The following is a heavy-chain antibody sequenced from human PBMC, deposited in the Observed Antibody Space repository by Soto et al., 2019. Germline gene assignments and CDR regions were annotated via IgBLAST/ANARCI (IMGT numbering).Heavy chain of an antibody. J-gene: IGHJ5*02. CDR1: GGSVSSGSYY. CDR3: ARGRRFLEWLFMNWFDP. Sequence: SETLSLTCTVSGGSVSSGSYYWSWIRQPPGKGLEWIGYIYYSGSTNYNPSLKSRVTISVDTSKNQFSLKLSSVTAADSAVYYCARGRRFLEWLFMNWFDPWGQGTLVTVSS. CDR2: IYYSGST. V-gene: IGHV4-61*01. D-gene: IGHD3-3*01.